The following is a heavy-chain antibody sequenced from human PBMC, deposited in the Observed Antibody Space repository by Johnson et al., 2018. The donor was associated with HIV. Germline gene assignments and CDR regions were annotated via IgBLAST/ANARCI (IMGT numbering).Heavy chain of an antibody. CDR2: LFSGGSI. Sequence: VQLVESGGGLVQPGGSLRLSCAASGFTVSSYYMSWVRQAPGKGLEWVSVLFSGGSIYFADSVKGRFTISRDNAKNSLYLQMNSLRAEDTALYYCARVSRLGDIAVLSDAFDIWGQGTLVTVSS. J-gene: IGHJ3*02. D-gene: IGHD6-19*01. CDR1: GFTVSSYY. CDR3: ARVSRLGDIAVLSDAFDI. V-gene: IGHV3-66*01.